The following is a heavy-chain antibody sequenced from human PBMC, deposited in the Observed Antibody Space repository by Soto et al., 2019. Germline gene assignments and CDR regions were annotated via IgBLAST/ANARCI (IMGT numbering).Heavy chain of an antibody. Sequence: QVQLQESGPGLVKPSETLSLTCTVSGGSMSNYYWTWIRQAPGKGLEWIGYIDNSGSTNYNPSLRGRVTISEDTSNNQFSLRLNSVTAADTAVYYCARGGGSWTYFDNWGQGTLVTVSS. D-gene: IGHD3-10*01. CDR3: ARGGGSWTYFDN. V-gene: IGHV4-59*01. CDR1: GGSMSNYY. CDR2: IDNSGST. J-gene: IGHJ4*02.